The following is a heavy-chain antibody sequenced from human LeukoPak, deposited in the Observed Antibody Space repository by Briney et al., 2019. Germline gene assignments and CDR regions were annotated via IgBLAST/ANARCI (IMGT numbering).Heavy chain of an antibody. CDR1: GGSISSYY. Sequence: PSETLSLTCTVSGGSISSYYWSWIRQPPGQGLEWIGYIYTSASTNYNPSLKSRVTISVDTSKNQFSLKLSSVTAADTAVYYCARHRILTGYYSTTPYNWFDPWGQGTLVTVSS. D-gene: IGHD3-9*01. CDR2: IYTSAST. J-gene: IGHJ5*02. CDR3: ARHRILTGYYSTTPYNWFDP. V-gene: IGHV4-4*09.